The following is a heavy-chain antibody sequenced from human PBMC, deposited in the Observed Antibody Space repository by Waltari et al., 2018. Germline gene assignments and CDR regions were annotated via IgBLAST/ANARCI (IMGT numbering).Heavy chain of an antibody. V-gene: IGHV3-30-3*01. D-gene: IGHD2-15*01. Sequence: QVQLVESGGGVVQPGRSLRLSCAASGFTFNNFAIHWVRQAPGKGLEWVALISFDGAKIYYTDSVRGRFTISRDNSKNTLYLQMESLKPEDTGVYYCARGGNVVVILAATLDYWGQGALVTVSS. CDR3: ARGGNVVVILAATLDY. CDR1: GFTFNNFA. CDR2: ISFDGAKI. J-gene: IGHJ4*02.